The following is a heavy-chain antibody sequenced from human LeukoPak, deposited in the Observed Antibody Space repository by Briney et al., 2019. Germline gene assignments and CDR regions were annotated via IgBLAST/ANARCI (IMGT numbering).Heavy chain of an antibody. CDR3: ARDQKGGSYYNYFDY. D-gene: IGHD1-26*01. Sequence: ASVKVSCKASGYTFTSYYMHEVRQAPGQGVEWMGIINHSGGSTSYAQKFQDRVTMTRDTSTSTVYMELRSLRSQDTAVYYCARDQKGGSYYNYFDYWGQGTLVTVSS. J-gene: IGHJ4*02. CDR2: INHSGGST. CDR1: GYTFTSYY. V-gene: IGHV1-46*01.